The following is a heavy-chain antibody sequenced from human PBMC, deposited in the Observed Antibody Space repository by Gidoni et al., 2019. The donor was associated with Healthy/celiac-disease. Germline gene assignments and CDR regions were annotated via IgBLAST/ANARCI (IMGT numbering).Heavy chain of an antibody. Sequence: EVQLLESGGGLVQPGGSLRLSCAASGFTFSSYAMSWVRQAPGKGLEWVSAISGSGGSTYYADSVKGRFTISRDNSKNTLYLQMNSLRAEDTAVYYCAKQGWNYGRPYYYYYGMDVWGQGTTVTVSS. V-gene: IGHV3-23*01. D-gene: IGHD1-7*01. J-gene: IGHJ6*02. CDR1: GFTFSSYA. CDR2: ISGSGGST. CDR3: AKQGWNYGRPYYYYYGMDV.